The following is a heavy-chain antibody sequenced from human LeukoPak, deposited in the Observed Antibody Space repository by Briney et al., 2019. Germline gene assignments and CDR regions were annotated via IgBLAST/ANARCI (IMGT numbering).Heavy chain of an antibody. D-gene: IGHD2-8*02. J-gene: IGHJ4*02. CDR3: AGHHPRNTVDF. V-gene: IGHV4-59*08. CDR1: GGSISNYY. CDR2: ISHSGST. Sequence: TSETLSLTCTVAGGSISNYYWSWIRQPPGKGLEWIGYISHSGSTNYSPSLKSRVTISLDTSKNQFSLKLSSVTAADTAVYYCAGHHPRNTVDFWGQGTLVTVSS.